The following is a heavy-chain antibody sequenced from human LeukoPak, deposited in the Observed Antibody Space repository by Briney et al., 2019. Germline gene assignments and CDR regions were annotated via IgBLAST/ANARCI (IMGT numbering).Heavy chain of an antibody. Sequence: PGGSLRLSCAASGFTFSSYAMSWVRQAPGKGLEWVSAISGSGGSTYYADSVKGRFTISRDNSKNTLYLQMNSLRAEDTAVYYCAKFFPDILTGYYNLDAFDIWGQGTMVTVSS. V-gene: IGHV3-23*01. J-gene: IGHJ3*02. CDR3: AKFFPDILTGYYNLDAFDI. CDR1: GFTFSSYA. D-gene: IGHD3-9*01. CDR2: ISGSGGST.